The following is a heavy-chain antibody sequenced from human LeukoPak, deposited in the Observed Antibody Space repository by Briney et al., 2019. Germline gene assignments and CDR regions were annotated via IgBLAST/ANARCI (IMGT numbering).Heavy chain of an antibody. CDR1: GYRFTSYW. J-gene: IGHJ4*02. D-gene: IGHD6-13*01. Sequence: GESLKISCKASGYRFTSYWLGWVRQMPGKGLEWMGLIYPGDSDTRYSPSFQGQVTFSVDASISTAYLQLSGLRASDTAIYYCVRFGLTSSLDYWGQGTLVTVSS. CDR2: IYPGDSDT. V-gene: IGHV5-51*01. CDR3: VRFGLTSSLDY.